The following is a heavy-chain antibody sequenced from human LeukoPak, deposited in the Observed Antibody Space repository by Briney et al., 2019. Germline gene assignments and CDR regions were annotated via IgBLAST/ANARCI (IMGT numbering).Heavy chain of an antibody. V-gene: IGHV1-2*02. D-gene: IGHD3-10*01. J-gene: IGHJ3*02. CDR1: GYIFTDHF. CDR3: ARSYGSGRREVFDI. Sequence: EASVNVSCKYSGYIFTDHFIHWVRQAPGQGLEWMGWINPNSGGTNNAQKFQGRVTMTGDTSIRTAYMELRRLRSDDTAVYYCARSYGSGRREVFDIWGQGTRVTVSS. CDR2: INPNSGGT.